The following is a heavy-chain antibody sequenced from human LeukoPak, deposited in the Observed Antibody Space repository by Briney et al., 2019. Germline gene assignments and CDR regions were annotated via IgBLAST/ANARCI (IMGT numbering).Heavy chain of an antibody. Sequence: GGSLRLSCAASGFTFSSYWMNWARQAPGKGLEWVSYITSSGSTIYYADSVKGRFTISRDNAKNSLYLQMNSLRAEDTAVYYCVRSGAYGAHNYWGQGTLVTVSS. CDR2: ITSSGSTI. CDR3: VRSGAYGAHNY. D-gene: IGHD4-17*01. V-gene: IGHV3-48*01. J-gene: IGHJ4*02. CDR1: GFTFSSYW.